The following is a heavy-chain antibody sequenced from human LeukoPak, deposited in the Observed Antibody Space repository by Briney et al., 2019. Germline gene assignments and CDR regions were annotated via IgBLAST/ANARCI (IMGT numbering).Heavy chain of an antibody. Sequence: PGGSLRLSCAASGFTFSSYGMHWVRQAPGKGLEWVAVIWYDGSNKYYADSVKGRFTISRDNSKNTLYLQMNSLRAEETAEYYRAREPGDTDYYGSGSYAFDIWGQGTMVTVSS. CDR2: IWYDGSNK. CDR1: GFTFSSYG. CDR3: AREPGDTDYYGSGSYAFDI. D-gene: IGHD3-10*01. V-gene: IGHV3-33*01. J-gene: IGHJ3*02.